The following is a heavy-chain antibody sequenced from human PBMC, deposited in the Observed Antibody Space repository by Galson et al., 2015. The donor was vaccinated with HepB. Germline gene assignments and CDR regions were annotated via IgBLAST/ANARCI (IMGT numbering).Heavy chain of an antibody. CDR1: GFTFSSYA. D-gene: IGHD5-12*01. CDR3: VKDLFSNWATTFDY. J-gene: IGHJ4*02. Sequence: SLRLSCAASGFTFSSYAMHWVRQAPGKGLEYVSAISSNGGSTYYADSVKGRFTISRDNSKNTLYLQMSSLRAEDTAVYYCVKDLFSNWATTFDYWGQGTLVTVSS. V-gene: IGHV3-64D*06. CDR2: ISSNGGST.